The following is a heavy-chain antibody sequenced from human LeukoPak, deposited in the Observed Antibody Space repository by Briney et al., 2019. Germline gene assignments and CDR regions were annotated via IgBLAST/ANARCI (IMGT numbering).Heavy chain of an antibody. Sequence: ASVKVSCKASGYTFTSYGISWVRQAPGQGLEWMGWISAYNGNTNYAQKLQGRVTMTTDTSTSTAYMELRSLRSDDTAVYYCARDRRSGSYLGANDYWGQGTLVNVSS. CDR2: ISAYNGNT. CDR1: GYTFTSYG. CDR3: ARDRRSGSYLGANDY. J-gene: IGHJ4*02. D-gene: IGHD3-10*01. V-gene: IGHV1-18*01.